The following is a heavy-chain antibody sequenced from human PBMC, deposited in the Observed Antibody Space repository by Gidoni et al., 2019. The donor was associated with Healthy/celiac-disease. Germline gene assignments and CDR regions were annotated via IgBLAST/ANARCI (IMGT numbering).Heavy chain of an antibody. J-gene: IGHJ4*02. CDR3: ARDPPSELKILTGGYAGDY. CDR2: INSDGSST. D-gene: IGHD3-9*01. V-gene: IGHV3-74*01. CDR1: GFTFSSYW. Sequence: EVQLVESGGGLVQPGGSLRLSCAASGFTFSSYWMHWVRQAPGKGLVWVSRINSDGSSTSYADSVKGRFTISRDNAKNTLYLQMNSLRAEDTAVYYCARDPPSELKILTGGYAGDYWGQGTLVTVSS.